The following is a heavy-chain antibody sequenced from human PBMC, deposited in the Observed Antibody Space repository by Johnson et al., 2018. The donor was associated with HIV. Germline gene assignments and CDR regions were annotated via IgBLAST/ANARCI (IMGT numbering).Heavy chain of an antibody. CDR1: GFTFDDYA. D-gene: IGHD3-22*01. CDR3: AKERGIVVVRDAFDI. J-gene: IGHJ3*02. V-gene: IGHV3-9*01. CDR2: ISWNRGSI. Sequence: VHLVESGGGLVQPGRSLRLSCAASGFTFDDYAMHWVRQAPGKGLEWVSGISWNRGSIGYADSVKGRFTISRDNAKNSLYLQMNSLRAEDTAVYYCAKERGIVVVRDAFDIWGQGTMVTVSS.